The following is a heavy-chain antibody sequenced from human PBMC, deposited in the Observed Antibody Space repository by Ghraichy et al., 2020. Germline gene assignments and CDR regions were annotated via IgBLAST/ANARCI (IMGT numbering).Heavy chain of an antibody. CDR1: GGSFSGYY. V-gene: IGHV4-34*01. J-gene: IGHJ4*02. CDR2: INHSGST. Sequence: SETLSLTCAVYGGSFSGYYWSWIRQPPGKGLEWIGEINHSGSTNYNPSLKSRVTISVDTSKNQFSLKLSSVTAADTAVYYCATLKKMGLPGQFDYWGQGTLVTVSS. CDR3: ATLKKMGLPGQFDY. D-gene: IGHD5-24*01.